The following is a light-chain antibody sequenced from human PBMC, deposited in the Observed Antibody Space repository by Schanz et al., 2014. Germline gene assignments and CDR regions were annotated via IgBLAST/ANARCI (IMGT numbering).Light chain of an antibody. CDR3: SSYAGSNFVV. V-gene: IGLV2-14*02. Sequence: QSALTQPASVSGSPGQSITISCTGTSSDVGSYTLVSWYQQHPGKAPKLMIYDVSNQPSGVSNRFSGSKSGNTASLTISGLQAEDEADYYCSSYAGSNFVVFGGGTKLTVL. CDR1: SSDVGSYTL. CDR2: DVS. J-gene: IGLJ2*01.